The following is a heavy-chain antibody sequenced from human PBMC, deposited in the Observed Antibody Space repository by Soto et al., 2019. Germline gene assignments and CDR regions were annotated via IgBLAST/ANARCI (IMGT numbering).Heavy chain of an antibody. CDR2: IWYDGSNK. J-gene: IGHJ4*01. Sequence: QVQLVESGGGVVQPGRSLRLSCAASGFIFSNYGMHWVRQAPGKGLEWVALIWYDGSNKYYADSVKGRFTISRDNSKNNLYQQMNTVRVKDTALYYCARDLGWAGYGYFGQWGQGSLVTVSS. CDR1: GFIFSNYG. D-gene: IGHD5-12*01. CDR3: ARDLGWAGYGYFGQ. V-gene: IGHV3-33*01.